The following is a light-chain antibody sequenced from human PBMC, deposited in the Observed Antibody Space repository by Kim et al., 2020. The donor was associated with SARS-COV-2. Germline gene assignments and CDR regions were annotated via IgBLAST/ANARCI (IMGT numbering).Light chain of an antibody. Sequence: GERVTLSCRASQSVSCSYLTWYQQKPGQAPRLLIYGASTRATGIPARFSGSESGTDFTLAISSLQPEDFAVYYCQQDYNLPRTFGQGTKVDIK. J-gene: IGKJ1*01. V-gene: IGKV3D-7*01. CDR2: GAS. CDR1: QSVSCSY. CDR3: QQDYNLPRT.